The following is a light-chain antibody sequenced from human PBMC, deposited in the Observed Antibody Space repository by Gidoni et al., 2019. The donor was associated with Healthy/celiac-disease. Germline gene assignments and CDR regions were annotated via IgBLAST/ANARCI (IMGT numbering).Light chain of an antibody. CDR1: QSVSSSY. Sequence: ELVLTQSPGTLSLSPGERATLSCRASQSVSSSYSAWYQQKPGQAPRLLISGASSRATGIPDRFSGSGSGTDFTLTISRLEPEDFAVYYCQQYGSSPITFXXXTRLEIK. V-gene: IGKV3-20*01. CDR3: QQYGSSPIT. CDR2: GAS. J-gene: IGKJ5*01.